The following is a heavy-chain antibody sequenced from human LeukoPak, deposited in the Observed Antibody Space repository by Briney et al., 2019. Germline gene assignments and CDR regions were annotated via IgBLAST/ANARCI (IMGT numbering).Heavy chain of an antibody. V-gene: IGHV5-51*01. J-gene: IGHJ5*02. CDR2: IYPGDSDT. CDR1: GYSFTSYR. Sequence: RGESLKISCKGSGYSFTSYRIGWVRQMPGKGLEWMGIIYPGDSDTRYSPSFQGQVTISADKSISTAYLQWSSLKASDTAMYYCARQREVDSTDGWFDPWGQGTLVTVSS. D-gene: IGHD2/OR15-2a*01. CDR3: ARQREVDSTDGWFDP.